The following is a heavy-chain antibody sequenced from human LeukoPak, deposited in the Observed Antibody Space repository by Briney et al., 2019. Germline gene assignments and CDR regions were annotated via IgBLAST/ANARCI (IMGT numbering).Heavy chain of an antibody. J-gene: IGHJ4*02. D-gene: IGHD2-15*01. CDR3: ARAYCSGGSCPSHFDY. Sequence: KTGGSLRLSCAASGFTFSSYSMNWVRQAPGKGLEWVSSISSSSSYIYYADSVKGRFTISRDNAKNSLYLQMNSLRAEDTAVYYCARAYCSGGSCPSHFDYWGQGTLVTVSS. CDR1: GFTFSSYS. CDR2: ISSSSSYI. V-gene: IGHV3-21*01.